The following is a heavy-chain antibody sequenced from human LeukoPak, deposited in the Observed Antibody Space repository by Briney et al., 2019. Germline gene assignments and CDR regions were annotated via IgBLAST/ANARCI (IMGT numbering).Heavy chain of an antibody. CDR1: GFTFSSYW. Sequence: GGSLRLSCAASGFTFSSYWMHWVRQAPGKGLVWVSRINTDGSSTSYADSVKGRFTISRDNSKNTLYLQMNSLRAEDTAVYYCAKYLSRSGQYYFDYWGQGTLVTVSS. J-gene: IGHJ4*02. CDR2: INTDGSST. V-gene: IGHV3-74*01. D-gene: IGHD1-1*01. CDR3: AKYLSRSGQYYFDY.